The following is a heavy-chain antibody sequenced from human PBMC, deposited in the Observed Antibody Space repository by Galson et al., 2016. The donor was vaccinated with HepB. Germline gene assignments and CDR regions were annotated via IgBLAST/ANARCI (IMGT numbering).Heavy chain of an antibody. CDR3: ARDSRDYFSYYFDY. D-gene: IGHD3-16*01. V-gene: IGHV3-30*04. J-gene: IGHJ4*01. Sequence: RSLRLSCAASGFTLSFSAMHWVCQAPGKGLDWVAAISYDGNNENFADSVKGRFTISREQSKNTVSLQMNTLGAEDTAVYFCARDSRDYFSYYFDYWGPGTLVTVSS. CDR1: GFTLSFSA. CDR2: ISYDGNNE.